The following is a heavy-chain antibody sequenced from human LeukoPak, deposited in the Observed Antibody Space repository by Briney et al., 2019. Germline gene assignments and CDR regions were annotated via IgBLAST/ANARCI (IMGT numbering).Heavy chain of an antibody. CDR3: ARVWYRNYYYYYYMDV. CDR2: INHSGST. CDR1: GGSFSGYY. V-gene: IGHV4-34*01. Sequence: SETLSLTCAVYGGSFSGYYWSWIRQPPGKGLEWIGEINHSGSTNYNPSLKSRVTISVDTSKNQFSLKLSSVTAADTAVYYCARVWYRNYYYYYYMDVWGKGTTVTVSS. J-gene: IGHJ6*03. D-gene: IGHD2-15*01.